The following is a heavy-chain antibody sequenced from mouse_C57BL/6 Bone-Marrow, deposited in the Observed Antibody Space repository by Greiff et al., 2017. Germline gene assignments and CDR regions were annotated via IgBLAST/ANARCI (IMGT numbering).Heavy chain of an antibody. CDR3: LLGFAY. CDR2: INPYNGGT. V-gene: IGHV1-19*01. J-gene: IGHJ3*01. D-gene: IGHD1-1*01. CDR1: GYTFTDYY. Sequence: VESGASVKMSCKASGYTFTDYYMNWGKQSHGKSLEWLGVINPYNGGTSYNQKFKGKATLTVDQSSSTAYMELNSLTSGDSAVYYLLLGFAYWGQGTLVTVSA.